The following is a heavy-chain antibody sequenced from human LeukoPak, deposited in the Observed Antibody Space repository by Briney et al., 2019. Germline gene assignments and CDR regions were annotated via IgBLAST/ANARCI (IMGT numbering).Heavy chain of an antibody. D-gene: IGHD6-19*01. CDR1: RYTFTSYD. CDR3: ARGLPGIAVAGL. J-gene: IGHJ3*01. Sequence: ASVKVSCKASRYTFTSYDINWVRQAPGQGLEWMGWMNPKSGYTGYAQKFQGRLSMTRNTSISTAYMELSSLRSEDTAVYYCARGLPGIAVAGLWGQGTRVTVSS. V-gene: IGHV1-8*01. CDR2: MNPKSGYT.